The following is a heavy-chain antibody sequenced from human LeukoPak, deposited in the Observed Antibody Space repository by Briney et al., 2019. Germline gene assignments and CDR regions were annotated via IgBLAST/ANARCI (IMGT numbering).Heavy chain of an antibody. J-gene: IGHJ4*02. CDR1: GGSFSGYY. CDR3: ARPSEYSYGYFFY. Sequence: SETLSLTCAVYGGSFSGYYWSWIRQPPGKGLEWIGEINHSGSTNYNPSLKSRVTISVDTSKNQFSLKLSSVTAADTAVYYCARPSEYSYGYFFYWGQGTLVSVSS. D-gene: IGHD5-18*01. CDR2: INHSGST. V-gene: IGHV4-34*01.